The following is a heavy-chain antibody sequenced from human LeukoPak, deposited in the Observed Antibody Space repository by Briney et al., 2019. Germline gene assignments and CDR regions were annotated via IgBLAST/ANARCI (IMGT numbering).Heavy chain of an antibody. CDR2: ISGSGGST. V-gene: IGHV3-23*01. D-gene: IGHD1-26*01. CDR3: AKEQGGPRHIIVFDI. CDR1: GFTFSSYA. J-gene: IGHJ3*02. Sequence: PGGXLRLSCAASGFTFSSYAMNWVRQAPGKGLEWVSAISGSGGSTYYADSVKGRFTISRDNSKNTLYLQMNSLRAEDTAVYYCAKEQGGPRHIIVFDIWGQGTMVTVSS.